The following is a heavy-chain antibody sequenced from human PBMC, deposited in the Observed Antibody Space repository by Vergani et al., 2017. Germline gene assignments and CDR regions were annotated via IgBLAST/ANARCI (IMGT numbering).Heavy chain of an antibody. Sequence: QVQLVQSVAEVKKPGASVKVSCKASGYTFTGYYMQWVRQAPGQGLEWMGWLNPNSGGTKYAQKFLGRVTMTRDTSISTAYMGLSRLRSDDTAVYYCARDQSMVFCSSTSCFEGWFDPWGQGTLVTVSS. CDR2: LNPNSGGT. D-gene: IGHD2-2*01. J-gene: IGHJ5*02. CDR1: GYTFTGYY. CDR3: ARDQSMVFCSSTSCFEGWFDP. V-gene: IGHV1-2*02.